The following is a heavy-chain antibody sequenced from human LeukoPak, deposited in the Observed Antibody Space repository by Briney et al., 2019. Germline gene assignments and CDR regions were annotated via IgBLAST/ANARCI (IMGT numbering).Heavy chain of an antibody. J-gene: IGHJ5*02. CDR3: AKDMKWGYYGLDR. CDR1: GFTFSNYG. Sequence: PGRSLRLSCAASGFTFSNYGMHWVRQAPGKGLEWVATIIHDGSKKQYADSVEGRFTISRDNSKNTLYLQMNSLRAEDTAVYYCAKDMKWGYYGLDRWGQGALVYVSS. CDR2: IIHDGSKK. V-gene: IGHV3-30*18. D-gene: IGHD1-26*01.